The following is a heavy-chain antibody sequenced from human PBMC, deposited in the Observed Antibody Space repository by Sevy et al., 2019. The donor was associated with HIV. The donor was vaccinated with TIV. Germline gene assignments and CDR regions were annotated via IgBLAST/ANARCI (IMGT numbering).Heavy chain of an antibody. D-gene: IGHD3-16*01. Sequence: SQTLSLTCAISGDSVSSNSDVWNWIRQSPSRGLEWLGRTYYRSKWYNDYTVSVKSRITINPDTSKNQFSLQLNSVTPEDTAMYYCARKDDSVGSFDIWGQGTMVTVSS. CDR1: GDSVSSNSDV. CDR3: ARKDDSVGSFDI. J-gene: IGHJ3*02. CDR2: TYYRSKWYN. V-gene: IGHV6-1*01.